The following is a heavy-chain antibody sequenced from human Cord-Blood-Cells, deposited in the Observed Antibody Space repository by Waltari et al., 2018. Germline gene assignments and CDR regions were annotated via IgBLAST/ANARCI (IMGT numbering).Heavy chain of an antibody. D-gene: IGHD7-27*01. Sequence: QVQLVQSGAEVKKPGPSVKDSCKAAEGRFISCAISWVRKAPGQGLGWMGGIIPIFGTANYAQKFQGRVTITADESTSTAYMELSSLRSEGTAVYYCARGNWGFDYWGQGTLVTVSS. V-gene: IGHV1-69*01. CDR3: ARGNWGFDY. J-gene: IGHJ4*02. CDR1: EGRFISCA. CDR2: IIPIFGTA.